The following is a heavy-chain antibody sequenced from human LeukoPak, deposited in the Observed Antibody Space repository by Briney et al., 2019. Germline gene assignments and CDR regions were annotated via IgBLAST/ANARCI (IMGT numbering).Heavy chain of an antibody. J-gene: IGHJ3*02. CDR1: GGSISSDF. V-gene: IGHV4-59*08. Sequence: PSETLSLTCTVSGGSISSDFWNWMRQAPGKGLEWIGFICNRGTTNHNPSLKSRVTMSIDTSKNQFSLKLSSVTAADTAVYFCARTPERRGYSYGVDAFDIWGQGAVVTVP. CDR2: ICNRGTT. D-gene: IGHD5-18*01. CDR3: ARTPERRGYSYGVDAFDI.